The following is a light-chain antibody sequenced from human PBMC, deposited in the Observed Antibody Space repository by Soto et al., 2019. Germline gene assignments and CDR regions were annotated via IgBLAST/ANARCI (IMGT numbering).Light chain of an antibody. CDR3: QQHGSSPRT. CDR2: DAS. CDR1: QSLSSSQ. Sequence: EIVLTQSPGTLSLSPGERATLSCRASQSLSSSQLAWYQQKPGQAPRLLIYDASNRATGIPARFSGSGSGTDFTLTISRLAPEDFSVYYCQQHGSSPRTFGQGTKVDI. J-gene: IGKJ1*01. V-gene: IGKV3-20*01.